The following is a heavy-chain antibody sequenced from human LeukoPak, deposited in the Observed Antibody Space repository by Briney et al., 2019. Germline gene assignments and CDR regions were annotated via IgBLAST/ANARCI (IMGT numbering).Heavy chain of an antibody. J-gene: IGHJ4*02. CDR1: GFTFSSYW. D-gene: IGHD3-22*01. Sequence: PGGSLRLSCAASGFTFSSYWMSWGRQAPGKGLEWVANIKQDGSEEYYVDSVKGRFTISRDNTKNSLYLQMNSLRAEHTAVYYCAKGQIHSSGYYVDYWGQGALVAVSS. CDR2: IKQDGSEE. CDR3: AKGQIHSSGYYVDY. V-gene: IGHV3-7*01.